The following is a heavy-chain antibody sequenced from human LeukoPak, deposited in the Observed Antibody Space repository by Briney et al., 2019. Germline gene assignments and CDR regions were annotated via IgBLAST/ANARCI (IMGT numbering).Heavy chain of an antibody. CDR2: QYYRSKWYN. J-gene: IGHJ3*02. Sequence: SQTLSLTCAISGDSVSSNSVAWNWISQSPSRGLEWLGRQYYRSKWYNDYAVSVKSRITINPDTSKNQFSLHPNSVPPEDTAVYCCVRDSDADRDAFDIWGQGTMVTVSS. V-gene: IGHV6-1*01. CDR3: VRDSDADRDAFDI. CDR1: GDSVSSNSVA.